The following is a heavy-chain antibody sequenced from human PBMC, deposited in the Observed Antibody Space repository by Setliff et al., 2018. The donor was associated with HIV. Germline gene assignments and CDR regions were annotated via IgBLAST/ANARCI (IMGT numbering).Heavy chain of an antibody. J-gene: IGHJ5*02. V-gene: IGHV3-74*03. CDR1: GFIFSSYW. CDR3: ASGQWLGSLGHH. CDR2: INGDGSTT. D-gene: IGHD6-19*01. Sequence: PGGSLRLSCAASGFIFSSYWMYWVRQGPGKGLAWVSRINGDGSTTTYADSVKGRFTISRDNAKNTLYLQMNSLRADDTAVYYCASGQWLGSLGHHWGQGTLVTVSS.